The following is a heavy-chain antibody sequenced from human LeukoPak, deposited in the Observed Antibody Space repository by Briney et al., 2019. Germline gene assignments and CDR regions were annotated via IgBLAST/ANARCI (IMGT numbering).Heavy chain of an antibody. CDR2: INDHGDNT. V-gene: IGHV3-64D*09. Sequence: GGSLRLSCSASGFTFSNYAVHWVRQAPGKGLEYVSAINDHGDNTFYADSVKGRFTISRDNSKNTLYLQMSSLRAEDTAVYYCVKPDDGCSYPYWGQGTLVTVSP. D-gene: IGHD5-18*01. CDR3: VKPDDGCSYPY. CDR1: GFTFSNYA. J-gene: IGHJ4*02.